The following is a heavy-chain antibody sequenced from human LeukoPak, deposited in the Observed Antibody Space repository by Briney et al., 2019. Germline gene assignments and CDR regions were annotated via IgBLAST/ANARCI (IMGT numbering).Heavy chain of an antibody. CDR1: GFTFSSYA. Sequence: GGSLRLSCAASGFTFSSYAMHWVRQAPGKGLEWVAVISYAVKGRFTISRDNSKNTLYLQMNSLRAEDTAVYYCARDPALTTCYYDSSGYQNWGQGTLVTVSS. V-gene: IGHV3-30*04. CDR2: ISYA. D-gene: IGHD3-22*01. CDR3: ARDPALTTCYYDSSGYQN. J-gene: IGHJ4*02.